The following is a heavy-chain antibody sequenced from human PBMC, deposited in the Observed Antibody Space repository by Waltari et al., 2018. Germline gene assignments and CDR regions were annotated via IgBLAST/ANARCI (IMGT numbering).Heavy chain of an antibody. CDR1: GGAFSTYA. J-gene: IGHJ5*02. V-gene: IGHV1-69*01. CDR3: ATFGGNSNWFDP. Sequence: QVQLVQSGAEVKNPGSTPKVSCKTSGGAFSTYAISWVRQAPGQGLEWMGIIPISGTADYSQKFQGRITITADESTSTAYMELSGLKSDDTAVYYCATFGGNSNWFDPWGQGTLVTVSS. D-gene: IGHD1-7*01. CDR2: IIPISGTA.